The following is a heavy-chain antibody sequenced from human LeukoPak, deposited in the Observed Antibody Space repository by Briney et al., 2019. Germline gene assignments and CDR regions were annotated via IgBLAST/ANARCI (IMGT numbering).Heavy chain of an antibody. V-gene: IGHV3-49*04. CDR2: IRSKAYGGTT. J-gene: IGHJ3*02. CDR1: GFTFGDYA. Sequence: GGSLRLSCTASGFTFGDYAMSWVRQAPGKGLEWVGFIRSKAYGGTTEYAASVKGRFTISRDDSKSIAYLQMNSLKTEDTALYYCAKLRFGGSYSDAFDIWGQGTMVTVSS. CDR3: AKLRFGGSYSDAFDI. D-gene: IGHD1-26*01.